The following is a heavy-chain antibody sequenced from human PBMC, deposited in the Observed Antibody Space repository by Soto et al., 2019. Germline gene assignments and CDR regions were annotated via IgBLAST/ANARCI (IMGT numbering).Heavy chain of an antibody. D-gene: IGHD5-18*01. V-gene: IGHV5-51*01. CDR2: IYPGDSDT. J-gene: IGHJ4*02. CDR3: ARQGYSYVYDY. Sequence: LGESLKISCKGCVYSFTSYWIGWVRQMPGKCLEWMGIIYPGDSDTXXSPSFQGRXTISAYKSISTXYLQWXSLKAADTAMYYCARQGYSYVYDYCGQGTQVTVS. CDR1: VYSFTSYW.